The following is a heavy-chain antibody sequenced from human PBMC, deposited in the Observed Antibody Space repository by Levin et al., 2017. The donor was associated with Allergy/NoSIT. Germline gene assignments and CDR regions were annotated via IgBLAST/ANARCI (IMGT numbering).Heavy chain of an antibody. Sequence: GESLKISCAVSGFTVSSNYMSWVRQAPGKGLEWVSVIHSGGGTYYADSVKGRFTISRDSSKNTLDLQMNSLKVEDTAVYYCAREGRNYYFMDVWGKGTTVTVSS. CDR1: GFTVSSNY. CDR2: IHSGGGT. V-gene: IGHV3-53*01. J-gene: IGHJ6*03. CDR3: AREGRNYYFMDV.